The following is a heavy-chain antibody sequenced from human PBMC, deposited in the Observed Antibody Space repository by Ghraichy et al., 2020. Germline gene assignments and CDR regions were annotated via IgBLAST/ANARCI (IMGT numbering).Heavy chain of an antibody. V-gene: IGHV3-23*01. J-gene: IGHJ3*02. CDR1: GFTSSSYG. Sequence: GGSLRLPCAASGFTSSSYGMSWVRQAPGKGLEWVSGISGSAGKVYYAGSVKGRFTISRDNSKNTVYLQMNSLRAEDTAVYFCAKESPSMNYYDDSGYYFFDAFDSWGQGTMVSVS. CDR2: ISGSAGKV. CDR3: AKESPSMNYYDDSGYYFFDAFDS. D-gene: IGHD3-22*01.